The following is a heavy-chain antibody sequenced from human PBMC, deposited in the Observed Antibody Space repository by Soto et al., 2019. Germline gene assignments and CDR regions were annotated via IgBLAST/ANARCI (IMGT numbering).Heavy chain of an antibody. J-gene: IGHJ4*02. D-gene: IGHD2-15*01. CDR3: ARDPLGDCSGGSCYEDY. CDR1: GGTFSSYA. Sequence: QVQLVQSGAEVKKPGSSVKVSCKASGGTFSSYAISWVRQAPGQGLEWRGGIIPIFGTANYAQKFQGRVTITADESTSTAYMELSSLRSEDTAVYYCARDPLGDCSGGSCYEDYWGKGTLVTVSS. CDR2: IIPIFGTA. V-gene: IGHV1-69*01.